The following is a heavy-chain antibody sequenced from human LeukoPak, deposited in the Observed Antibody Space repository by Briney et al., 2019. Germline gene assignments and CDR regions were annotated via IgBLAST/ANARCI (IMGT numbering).Heavy chain of an antibody. D-gene: IGHD6-19*01. CDR2: ISYDGSNK. CDR3: AKDTTKSSGWPTVIDY. V-gene: IGHV3-30*18. CDR1: GFIFSSHG. Sequence: GGPLRLPCTASGFIFSSHGMHWVRHAPGKGLVGVADISYDGSNKYYADSVKGRFTISRDNSKNTLYLQMNSLRAEDTAVYYCAKDTTKSSGWPTVIDYWGQGTLVTVSS. J-gene: IGHJ4*02.